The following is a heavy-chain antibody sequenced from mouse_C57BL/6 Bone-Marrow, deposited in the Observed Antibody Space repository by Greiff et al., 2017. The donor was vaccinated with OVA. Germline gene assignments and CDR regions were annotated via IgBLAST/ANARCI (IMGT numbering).Heavy chain of an antibody. CDR3: ARGGPTVVAPYYFDY. Sequence: GQRQQPGAELVKPGGSVKMSCKASGYTFTSYWITWVKQRPGQGLEWIGDIYPGSGSTNYNEKFKSKATLTVDTSSSTAYMQLSSLTSEDSAVYYCARGGPTVVAPYYFDYWGQGTTLTVSS. V-gene: IGHV1-55*01. CDR1: GYTFTSYW. D-gene: IGHD1-1*01. J-gene: IGHJ2*01. CDR2: IYPGSGST.